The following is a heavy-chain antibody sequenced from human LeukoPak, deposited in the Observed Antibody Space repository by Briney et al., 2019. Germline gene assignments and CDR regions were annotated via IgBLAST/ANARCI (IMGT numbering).Heavy chain of an antibody. Sequence: GESLKISCKGPGYSFTSYWIGWVRQAPGQGLEWMGWINPNSGGTNYAQKFQGRVTMTRDTSISTAYMELSRLRSDDTAVYYCARSSNWGHDRDAFDIWGQGTMVTVSS. J-gene: IGHJ3*02. CDR2: INPNSGGT. D-gene: IGHD7-27*01. CDR3: ARSSNWGHDRDAFDI. V-gene: IGHV1-2*02. CDR1: GYSFTSYW.